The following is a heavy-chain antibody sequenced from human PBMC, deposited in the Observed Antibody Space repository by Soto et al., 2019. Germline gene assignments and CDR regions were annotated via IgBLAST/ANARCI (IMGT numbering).Heavy chain of an antibody. Sequence: PGGSLRLSCVASGFSIRSYSMNWVRQAPGKGLEWISYISSSSGTINYADSVKGRFTISRDTAKNSLSLQMVGLRDEDTAVYYCAGGYYYDNSGYRAWGQGTRVTVSS. CDR1: GFSIRSYS. CDR3: AGGYYYDNSGYRA. CDR2: ISSSSGTI. D-gene: IGHD3-22*01. J-gene: IGHJ4*02. V-gene: IGHV3-48*02.